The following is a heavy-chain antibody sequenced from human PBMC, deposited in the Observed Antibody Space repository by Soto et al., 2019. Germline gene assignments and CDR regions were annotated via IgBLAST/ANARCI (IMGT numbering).Heavy chain of an antibody. Sequence: PSETLSLTCTVSGGSISSNHYYWGWVRQPPGKGLEWSGTIYYNENTYSNPSLRGRVTISVDTSKNQFSLKLSFVTAADTAVYFCASLSYSGSYYLHPFDYWGQGTLVTVSS. D-gene: IGHD1-26*01. J-gene: IGHJ4*02. CDR3: ASLSYSGSYYLHPFDY. CDR1: GGSISSNHYY. CDR2: IYYNENT. V-gene: IGHV4-39*01.